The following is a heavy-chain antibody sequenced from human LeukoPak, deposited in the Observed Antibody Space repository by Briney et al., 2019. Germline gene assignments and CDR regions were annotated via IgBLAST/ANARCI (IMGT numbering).Heavy chain of an antibody. V-gene: IGHV3-74*01. CDR3: ASPWVRVSTIFGDWFDP. D-gene: IGHD3-3*01. J-gene: IGHJ5*02. Sequence: GGSLRLSCAASGFTFSSYWMHWVRQAPGRGLVWVSRINTDGSSTRYADSVKGRFTISRDNAKNTLYLQMNSLRAEDTAVYYCASPWVRVSTIFGDWFDPWGQGTLVTVSS. CDR1: GFTFSSYW. CDR2: INTDGSST.